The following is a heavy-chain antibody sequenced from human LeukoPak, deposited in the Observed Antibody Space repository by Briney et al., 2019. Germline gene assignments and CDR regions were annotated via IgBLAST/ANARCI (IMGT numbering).Heavy chain of an antibody. Sequence: SETLSLTCTVSGGSISSYYWSWIRQPPGKGLEWIGYIYYSGSTNYNPSLKSRVTISVDTSKNQFSLKLSSVTAADTAVYYCARVCCGGDCYNKYYYYMDVWGKGTTVTVSS. D-gene: IGHD2-21*02. V-gene: IGHV4-59*01. CDR1: GGSISSYY. CDR3: ARVCCGGDCYNKYYYYMDV. J-gene: IGHJ6*03. CDR2: IYYSGST.